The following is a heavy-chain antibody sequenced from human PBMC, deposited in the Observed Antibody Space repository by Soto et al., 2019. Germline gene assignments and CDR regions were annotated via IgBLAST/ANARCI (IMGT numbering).Heavy chain of an antibody. CDR1: GFTFISYY. CDR2: ISSTTSYT. J-gene: IGHJ5*02. CDR3: AADNGIDT. V-gene: IGHV3-21*01. D-gene: IGHD2-21*01. Sequence: GSLRLSCAASGFTFISYYMNWVRQAPGKGLEWVSAISSTTSYTYYADSVKGRFTISRDNAKNSLYLQMNSLRAEDTAVYYCAADNGIDTWGQGILVTLSS.